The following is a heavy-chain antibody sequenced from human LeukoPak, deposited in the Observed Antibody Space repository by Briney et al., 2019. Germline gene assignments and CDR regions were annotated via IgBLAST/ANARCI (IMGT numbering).Heavy chain of an antibody. V-gene: IGHV3-21*04. CDR3: VYPYGSGGYYNIDAFDI. Sequence: GGSLRLSCAASGFTFSSYTMNWVRQAPGKGLEWVSSISSSSSYIYYADSVKGRLTISRDNAKNSLYLQMNSLRAEDTAVYYCVYPYGSGGYYNIDAFDIWGQGTMVTVSS. D-gene: IGHD3-10*01. CDR1: GFTFSSYT. CDR2: ISSSSSYI. J-gene: IGHJ3*02.